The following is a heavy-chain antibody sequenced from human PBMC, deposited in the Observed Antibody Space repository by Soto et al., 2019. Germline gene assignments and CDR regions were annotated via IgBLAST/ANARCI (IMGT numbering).Heavy chain of an antibody. J-gene: IGHJ5*02. CDR1: GFTFSDYY. CDR3: AGVLATVDWFDP. V-gene: IGHV3-11*03. D-gene: IGHD5-12*01. CDR2: ISSSSSYT. Sequence: PGGSLRLSCAASGFTFSDYYMSWIRQAPGKGLELVSYISSSSSYTNYADSVKGRFTISRDNAKNSLYLQINSLRAEDTAVYYCAGVLATVDWFDPWGQGTLVTVPQ.